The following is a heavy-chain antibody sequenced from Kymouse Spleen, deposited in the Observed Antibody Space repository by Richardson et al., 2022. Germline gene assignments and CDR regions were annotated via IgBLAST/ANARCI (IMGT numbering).Heavy chain of an antibody. Sequence: QVQLQQWGAGLLKPSETLSLTCAVYGGSFSGYYWSWIRQPPGKGLEWIGEINHSGSTNYNPSLKSRVTISVDTSKNQFSLKLSSVTAADTAVYYCARRAGTTHAFDIWGQGTMVTVSS. V-gene: IGHV4-34*01. D-gene: IGHD1-7*01. J-gene: IGHJ3*02. CDR1: GGSFSGYY. CDR2: INHSGST. CDR3: ARRAGTTHAFDI.